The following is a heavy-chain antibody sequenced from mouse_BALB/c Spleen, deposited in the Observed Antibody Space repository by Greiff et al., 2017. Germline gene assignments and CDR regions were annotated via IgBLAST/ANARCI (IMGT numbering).Heavy chain of an antibody. CDR2: ISSGGSYT. Sequence: EVKLMESGGDLVKPGGSLKLSCAASGFTFSSYGMSWVRQTPDKRLEWVATISSGGSYTYYPDSVKGRFTISRDNAKNTLYLQMSSLKSEDTAMYYCARRLLSDYWGQGTSVTVSS. CDR1: GFTFSSYG. D-gene: IGHD2-1*01. V-gene: IGHV5-6*02. CDR3: ARRLLSDY. J-gene: IGHJ4*01.